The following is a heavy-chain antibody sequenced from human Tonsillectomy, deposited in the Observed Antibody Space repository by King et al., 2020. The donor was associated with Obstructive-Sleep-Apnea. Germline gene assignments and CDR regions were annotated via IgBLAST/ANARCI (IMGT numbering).Heavy chain of an antibody. CDR2: IRFDGSHK. CDR3: ANDPGPSDY. V-gene: IGHV3-30*02. Sequence: VQLVESGGGVVQPGRSLRLSCAASGFIFSSYGMHWVRQAPGKGLEWVAFIRFDGSHKYYGDSVKGRFTISRDNSKNTLYLQMNSLRAEDTAMYYCANDPGPSDYWGQGTLVTVSS. CDR1: GFIFSSYG. J-gene: IGHJ4*02.